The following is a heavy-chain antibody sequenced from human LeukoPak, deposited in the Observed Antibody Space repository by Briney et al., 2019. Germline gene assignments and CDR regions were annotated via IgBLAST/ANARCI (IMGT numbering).Heavy chain of an antibody. Sequence: GGSLRLSCAASGFTVSSNYMNWVRQAPGKGLEWVSVIYSGGSTYYADSVKGRFTISRDNSKNTLYLQMNSLRAEDTAVYYCARDSYGGNSFYFDYWGQGTLVTVSS. CDR1: GFTVSSNY. CDR2: IYSGGST. V-gene: IGHV3-53*01. D-gene: IGHD4-23*01. J-gene: IGHJ4*02. CDR3: ARDSYGGNSFYFDY.